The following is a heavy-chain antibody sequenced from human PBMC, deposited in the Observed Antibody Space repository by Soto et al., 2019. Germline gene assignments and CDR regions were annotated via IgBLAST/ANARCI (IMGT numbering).Heavy chain of an antibody. CDR3: ASGGAPEHDCGGYYYGMDV. D-gene: IGHD4-17*01. Sequence: SETLSLTCTASGGSISSYYWSWIRQPPGKGLEWIGYIYYSGSTNYNPSLKSRVTISVDTSKNQFSLKLSSVTAADTAVYYCASGGAPEHDCGGYYYGMDVWGQGTTVTVSS. J-gene: IGHJ6*02. V-gene: IGHV4-59*01. CDR1: GGSISSYY. CDR2: IYYSGST.